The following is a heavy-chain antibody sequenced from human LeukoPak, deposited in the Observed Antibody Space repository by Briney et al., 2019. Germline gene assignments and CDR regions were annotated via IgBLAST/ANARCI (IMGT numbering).Heavy chain of an antibody. Sequence: SETLSLTCTVSGGSISSHYWNWIRQPPGKGLEWIGYIYYSGSTNYNPSLKSRVTISLDTSKNQFSLKLSSVTAADTAVYYCAREGLRWVDFDYWGQGTLVTVSS. V-gene: IGHV4-59*11. CDR1: GGSISSHY. CDR3: AREGLRWVDFDY. J-gene: IGHJ4*02. CDR2: IYYSGST. D-gene: IGHD2-21*01.